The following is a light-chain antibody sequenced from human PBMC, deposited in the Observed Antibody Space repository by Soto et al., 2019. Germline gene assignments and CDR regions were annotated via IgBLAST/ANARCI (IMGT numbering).Light chain of an antibody. J-gene: IGKJ1*01. CDR2: GAS. V-gene: IGKV3-20*01. Sequence: ETVLTRSPGTLSLSAGERATLSCRASQSVASGYLVWYQQKPGQTPTVLIYGASTRAAGIPDRFSGSGSGTDFTLTISRLEPEDFAVYYCQLYESSPTFGQGTKVDIK. CDR3: QLYESSPT. CDR1: QSVASGY.